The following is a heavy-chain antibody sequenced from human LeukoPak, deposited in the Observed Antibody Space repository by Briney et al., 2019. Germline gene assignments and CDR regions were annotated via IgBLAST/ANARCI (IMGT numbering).Heavy chain of an antibody. V-gene: IGHV3-66*01. Sequence: GGSLRLSCAASGFTVSSTYMNWVRQAPGKGLEWVSVIYSGGRTYYADSVKGRFTISRDNSKNTVYLQMNSLRDEDTAVYYCARDGTPDYSASGSNPGNYYGLDVWGQGTTVTVSS. CDR3: ARDGTPDYSASGSNPGNYYGLDV. CDR1: GFTVSSTY. J-gene: IGHJ6*02. D-gene: IGHD3-10*01. CDR2: IYSGGRT.